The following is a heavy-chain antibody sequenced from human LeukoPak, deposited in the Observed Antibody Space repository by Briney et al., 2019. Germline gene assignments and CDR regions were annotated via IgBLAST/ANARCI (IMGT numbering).Heavy chain of an antibody. V-gene: IGHV3-23*01. Sequence: SGGSLRLSCAASGFTLSSHAMSCVRQAPGRALEYVSALSGSGGSTYYADSVKGRFTISRDNSKNTLYLQMNSLRAEDTAVYSGAKDGWSAEYFQHWGQGTLVTVSS. D-gene: IGHD6-19*01. CDR3: AKDGWSAEYFQH. CDR1: GFTLSSHA. J-gene: IGHJ1*01. CDR2: LSGSGGST.